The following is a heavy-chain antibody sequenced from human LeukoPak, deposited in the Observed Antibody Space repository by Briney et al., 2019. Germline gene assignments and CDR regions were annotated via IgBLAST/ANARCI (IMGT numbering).Heavy chain of an antibody. CDR1: GFTFNTYS. CDR2: ISSSSSTI. CDR3: AKEPRGSSSRLIYFDY. D-gene: IGHD6-13*01. V-gene: IGHV3-48*01. Sequence: GGSLRLSCAASGFTFNTYSMNWVRQAPGKGLEWVSYISSSSSTIYYADSVKGRFTISRDNAKNSLYLQMSSLRAEDTAVYYCAKEPRGSSSRLIYFDYWGQGTLVTVSS. J-gene: IGHJ4*02.